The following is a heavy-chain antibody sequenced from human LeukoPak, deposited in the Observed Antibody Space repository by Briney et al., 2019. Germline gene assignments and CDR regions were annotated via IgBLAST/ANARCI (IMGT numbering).Heavy chain of an antibody. J-gene: IGHJ4*02. V-gene: IGHV1-46*01. Sequence: ASVKVSCKASGYTFTSYYMHWARQAPGQGLEWMGIINPSGGSTSYAQKFQGRVTMTRDMSTSTVYMELSSLRSEDTAVYYCAREVGGIGFDYWGQGTLVTVSS. CDR1: GYTFTSYY. D-gene: IGHD3-16*01. CDR3: AREVGGIGFDY. CDR2: INPSGGST.